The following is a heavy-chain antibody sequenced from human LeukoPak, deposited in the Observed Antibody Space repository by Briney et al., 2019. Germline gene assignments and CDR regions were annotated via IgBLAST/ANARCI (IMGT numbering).Heavy chain of an antibody. CDR1: GGSISSSSYY. V-gene: IGHV4-39*01. CDR3: ARRGNYFDP. Sequence: SETLSLTCTVSGGSISSSSYYWDWTRQPPGKGLEWIGSIYYSGSTYYNPSLKSRVTISVDTSKKQFSLKLSSVTAADTAVYYCARRGNYFDPWGQGTLVTVSS. CDR2: IYYSGST. J-gene: IGHJ4*02.